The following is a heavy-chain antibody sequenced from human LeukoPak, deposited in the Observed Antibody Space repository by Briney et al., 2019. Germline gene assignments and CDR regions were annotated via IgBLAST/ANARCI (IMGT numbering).Heavy chain of an antibody. CDR1: GGSISSYY. CDR2: IYYSGST. D-gene: IGHD1-1*01. CDR3: ARHNDGLARTYNWFDP. Sequence: SETLSLTCTVSGGSISSYYWSWIRQPPGKGLEWIGYIYYSGSTNYNPSLKSRVTISVDTSKNQFSLKLSSVTAADTAVYYCARHNDGLARTYNWFDPWGQGTLVTVSS. J-gene: IGHJ5*02. V-gene: IGHV4-59*08.